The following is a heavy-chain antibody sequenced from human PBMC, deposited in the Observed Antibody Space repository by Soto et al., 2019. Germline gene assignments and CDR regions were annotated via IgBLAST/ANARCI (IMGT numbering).Heavy chain of an antibody. CDR3: ASEGYYGSGSADY. V-gene: IGHV1-18*01. CDR2: ISAYNGNT. CDR1: GYPFNRYG. Sequence: QVQLVQSGAEVKKPGASVTVSCKASGYPFNRYGISWVRQAPGQGLECMGWISAYNGNTNAAQNLQGRVAMTTDTSTDTAYMELRSLRSDDTAVYYCASEGYYGSGSADYWGQGTLVTFSS. D-gene: IGHD3-10*01. J-gene: IGHJ4*02.